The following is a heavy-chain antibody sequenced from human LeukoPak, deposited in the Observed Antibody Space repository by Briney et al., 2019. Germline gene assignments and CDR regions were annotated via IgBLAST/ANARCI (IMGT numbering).Heavy chain of an antibody. V-gene: IGHV3-30*02. D-gene: IGHD4-11*01. CDR1: GFTFSSYG. CDR2: IRYDGSNK. J-gene: IGHJ4*02. Sequence: GGSLRLSCAASGFTFSSYGMHWIRQAPGKGLEWVAFIRYDGSNKYYADSVKGRFTISRDNSKNTLYLQMNSLRAEDTAVYYCARDPSVTGDYWGQGTLVTVSS. CDR3: ARDPSVTGDY.